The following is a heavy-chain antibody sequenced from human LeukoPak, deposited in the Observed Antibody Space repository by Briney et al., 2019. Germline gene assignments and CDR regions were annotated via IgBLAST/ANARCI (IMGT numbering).Heavy chain of an antibody. J-gene: IGHJ5*02. CDR3: ARDPRWLTPDCTSTSCYENYFDP. Sequence: SETLSLTCGVSGYSISSGYQWAWIRQSPGKGLEWIGSIYHSGSAHYNPSLKSRVTISVETSKNQFSLNMYSLTAADTAVYYCARDPRWLTPDCTSTSCYENYFDPWGQGTLVTVSS. CDR2: IYHSGSA. D-gene: IGHD2-2*01. CDR1: GYSISSGYQ. V-gene: IGHV4-38-2*02.